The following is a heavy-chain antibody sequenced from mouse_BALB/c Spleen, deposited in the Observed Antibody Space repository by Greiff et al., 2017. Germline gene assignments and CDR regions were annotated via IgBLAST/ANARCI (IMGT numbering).Heavy chain of an antibody. CDR3: ARQGYGHPLYAMDY. CDR1: GFAFSSYD. V-gene: IGHV5-12-1*01. CDR2: ISSGGGST. J-gene: IGHJ4*01. Sequence: DVHLVESGGGLVKPGGSLKLSCAASGFAFSSYDMSWVRQTPEKRLEWVAYISSGGGSTYYPDTVKGRFTISRDNAKNTLYLQMSSLKSEDTAMYYCARQGYGHPLYAMDYWGQGTSVTVSS. D-gene: IGHD1-2*01.